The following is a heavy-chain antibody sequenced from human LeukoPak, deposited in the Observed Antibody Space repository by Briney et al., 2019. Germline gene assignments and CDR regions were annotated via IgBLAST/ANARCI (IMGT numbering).Heavy chain of an antibody. CDR3: ARGGDYVWGSYRLAY. V-gene: IGHV4-59*01. CDR1: GGSISNYY. Sequence: SETLSLTCSVSGGSISNYYWNWIRQPPGKGLGWIGYIYKSENTNYNPSLKSRVSISVDTSKNQLSLRLSSVTAADTAVYYCARGGDYVWGSYRLAYWGQGALVTASS. J-gene: IGHJ4*02. CDR2: IYKSENT. D-gene: IGHD3-16*02.